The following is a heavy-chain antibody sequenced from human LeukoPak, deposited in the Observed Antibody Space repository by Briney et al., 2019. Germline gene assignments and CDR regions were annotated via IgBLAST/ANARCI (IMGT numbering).Heavy chain of an antibody. CDR3: ATLPAAVGY. D-gene: IGHD2-2*01. Sequence: GESLKISCKGSGYSFTNYWIGWVRQMPGKGLEWMGIIYPGDSNTRYSPSFQGQVTISADKSISTTYPQWSSLKASDTAMYYCATLPAAVGYWGQGTLVTVSS. J-gene: IGHJ4*02. CDR1: GYSFTNYW. CDR2: IYPGDSNT. V-gene: IGHV5-51*01.